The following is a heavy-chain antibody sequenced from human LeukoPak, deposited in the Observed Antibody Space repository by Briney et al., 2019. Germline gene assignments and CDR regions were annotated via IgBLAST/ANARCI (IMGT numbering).Heavy chain of an antibody. CDR3: GKWDYDILTGYSDY. CDR2: IGGSGVNT. V-gene: IGHV3-23*01. Sequence: GGSLRLSCVASGFTFSSFAMSWVRQAPGKGLEWVSSIGGSGVNTYYADSLKGRFSISRDNSQNTLYLQMGSLRVEDTAIYYCGKWDYDILTGYSDYWGQGTLVTVSS. D-gene: IGHD3-9*01. J-gene: IGHJ4*02. CDR1: GFTFSSFA.